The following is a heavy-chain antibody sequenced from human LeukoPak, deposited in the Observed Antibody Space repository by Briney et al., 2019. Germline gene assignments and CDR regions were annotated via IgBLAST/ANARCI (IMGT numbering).Heavy chain of an antibody. CDR3: AKTYSSGWWDLDF. CDR2: ISSSSSYI. CDR1: GFTFSSYS. V-gene: IGHV3-21*01. D-gene: IGHD6-19*01. J-gene: IGHJ4*02. Sequence: GGSLRLSCAASGFTFSSYSMNWVRQAPGKGLEWVSSISSSSSYIYYADSVKGRFTISRDFSKNTLYLRMSSLRAEDTAVHYCAKTYSSGWWDLDFWGQGTLVSVSS.